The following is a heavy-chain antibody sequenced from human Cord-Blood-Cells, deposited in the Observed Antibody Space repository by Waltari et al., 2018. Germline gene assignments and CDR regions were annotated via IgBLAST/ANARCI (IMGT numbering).Heavy chain of an antibody. J-gene: IGHJ5*01. V-gene: IGHV1-46*01. Sequence: QVQLVQSGAEVKKPGASVKVSCKASGYTFTSYYMHCVRQAPGQGLEWMGIRSPIGGSTSYEQKFQRRVPRTRDSSTGTIYMELSSLRAEDTDVYYCARCFVRFGVVMSGFDSWGQGALVTVSS. D-gene: IGHD3-3*01. CDR3: ARCFVRFGVVMSGFDS. CDR1: GYTFTSYY. CDR2: RSPIGGST.